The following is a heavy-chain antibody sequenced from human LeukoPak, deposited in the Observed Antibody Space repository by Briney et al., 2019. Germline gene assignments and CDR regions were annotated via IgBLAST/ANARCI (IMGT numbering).Heavy chain of an antibody. J-gene: IGHJ6*03. CDR1: GFPFRRYW. CDR3: ARVGLELPVYYMDV. D-gene: IGHD1-7*01. V-gene: IGHV3-7*01. CDR2: IRQDGNEK. Sequence: GSLRISCGASGFPFRRYWVKWVRQAPGKGLEGVANIRQDGNEKYYVDSVKGRFTISRDNAKNSMYVQMNSLRAEDTAVYYCARVGLELPVYYMDVWGKGTTVTVSS.